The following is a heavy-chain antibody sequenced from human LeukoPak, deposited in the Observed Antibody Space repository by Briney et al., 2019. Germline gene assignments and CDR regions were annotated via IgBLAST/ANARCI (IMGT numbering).Heavy chain of an antibody. Sequence: ASVKVSCKASGYTFTTYGISWVRQAPGQGLEWMGWISAYNGNTNYAQKLQGRVTMATDTSTSTAYMELRSLRSDDTAVYYCARDRSVVPVTYYYYMDVWGKGTTVTVSS. CDR1: GYTFTTYG. CDR2: ISAYNGNT. J-gene: IGHJ6*03. CDR3: ARDRSVVPVTYYYYMDV. V-gene: IGHV1-18*01. D-gene: IGHD2-2*01.